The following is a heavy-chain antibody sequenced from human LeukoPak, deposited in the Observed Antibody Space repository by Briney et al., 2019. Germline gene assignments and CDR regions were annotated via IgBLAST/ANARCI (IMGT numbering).Heavy chain of an antibody. CDR3: AREDDWNYEDY. J-gene: IGHJ4*02. CDR1: GFTFSSNW. D-gene: IGHD1-7*01. Sequence: PGGSLRLSCAASGFTFSSNWMTWVRQAPGKGLEWVANIRQDGSEKYYVNSVKGRFTISRDNAKNSLYLQMNSLRAEDTAIYYCAREDDWNYEDYWGQGTLVTVSS. CDR2: IRQDGSEK. V-gene: IGHV3-7*01.